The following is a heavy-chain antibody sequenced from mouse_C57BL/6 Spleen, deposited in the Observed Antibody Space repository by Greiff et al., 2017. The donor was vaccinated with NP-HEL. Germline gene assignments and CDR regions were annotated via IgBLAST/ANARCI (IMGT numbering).Heavy chain of an antibody. CDR3: TRREYYGSCYFDY. CDR1: GYTFTDYE. V-gene: IGHV1-15*01. J-gene: IGHJ2*01. D-gene: IGHD1-1*01. CDR2: IDPETGGT. Sequence: QVQLQQSGAELVRPGASVTLSCKASGYTFTDYEMHWVKQTPVHGLEWIGAIDPETGGTAYNQKFKGKAILTADKSSSTAYMELRSLTSEDSAVYYCTRREYYGSCYFDYRGQGTTLTVSS.